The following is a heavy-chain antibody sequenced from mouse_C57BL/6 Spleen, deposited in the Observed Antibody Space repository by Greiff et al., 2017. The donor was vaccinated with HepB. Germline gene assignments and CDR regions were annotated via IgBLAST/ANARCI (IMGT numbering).Heavy chain of an antibody. V-gene: IGHV1-26*01. Sequence: EVQLQQSGPELVKPGASVKISCKASGYTFTDYYMNWVKQSHGKSLEWIGDINPNNGGTSYNQKFKGKATLTVDKSSSTAYMELRSLTSEDSAVYYCGKWGYDYDGAWFAYWGQGTLVTVSA. CDR2: INPNNGGT. CDR3: GKWGYDYDGAWFAY. D-gene: IGHD2-4*01. CDR1: GYTFTDYY. J-gene: IGHJ3*01.